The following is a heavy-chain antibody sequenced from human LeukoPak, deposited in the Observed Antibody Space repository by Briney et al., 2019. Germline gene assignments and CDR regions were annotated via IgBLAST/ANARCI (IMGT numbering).Heavy chain of an antibody. CDR2: ISYDGSNK. CDR3: ARDLRILFSQSKEAPIWYYYGMGV. D-gene: IGHD2-15*01. V-gene: IGHV3-30*04. Sequence: GGSLRLSCAASGFTFSSYAMHWVRQAPGKGLEWVAVISYDGSNKYYADSVKGRFTISRDNSKNTLYLQMNSLRAEDTAVYYCARDLRILFSQSKEAPIWYYYGMGVWGQGTTVTVSS. CDR1: GFTFSSYA. J-gene: IGHJ6*02.